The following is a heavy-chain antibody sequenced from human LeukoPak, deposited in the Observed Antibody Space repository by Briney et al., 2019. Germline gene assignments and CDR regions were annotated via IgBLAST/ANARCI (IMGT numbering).Heavy chain of an antibody. Sequence: GGSLRLSCAASGFTVSSNYMSWVRQAPGKGLEWVSVIYSGGSTYYADSVKGRFTISRDNSKNTLYLQMNSLRAEDAAVYYCAKDLGSEVHYYYYYMDVWGKGTTVTVSS. D-gene: IGHD2-15*01. V-gene: IGHV3-53*01. CDR3: AKDLGSEVHYYYYYMDV. CDR1: GFTVSSNY. CDR2: IYSGGST. J-gene: IGHJ6*03.